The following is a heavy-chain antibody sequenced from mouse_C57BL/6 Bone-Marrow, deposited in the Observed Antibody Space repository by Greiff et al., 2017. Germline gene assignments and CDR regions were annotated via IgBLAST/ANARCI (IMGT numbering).Heavy chain of an antibody. J-gene: IGHJ3*01. V-gene: IGHV14-4*01. Sequence: VQLKQSGAELVRPGASVKLSCTASGFNIKDDYMHWVKQRPEQGLEWIGWIDPENGDTEYASKFQGKAPITADTSSNTAYLQLSSLTSEDTAVYYCTTFGTTVPQAWFAYWGQGTLVTVSA. D-gene: IGHD1-1*01. CDR3: TTFGTTVPQAWFAY. CDR2: IDPENGDT. CDR1: GFNIKDDY.